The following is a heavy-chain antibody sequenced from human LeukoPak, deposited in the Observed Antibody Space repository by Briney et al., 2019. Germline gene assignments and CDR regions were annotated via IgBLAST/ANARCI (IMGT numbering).Heavy chain of an antibody. CDR2: INHSGST. D-gene: IGHD6-13*01. J-gene: IGHJ6*03. CDR1: GGSFSGYY. CDR3: ARRGSSRNYSYYMDV. Sequence: SETLSLTCAVYGGSFSGYYWSWIRQPPGKGLEWIGEINHSGSTNYNPSLKSRVTISVDTSKNQFSLTLSSVTAADTAVYYCARRGSSRNYSYYMDVWGKGTTVTVSS. V-gene: IGHV4-34*01.